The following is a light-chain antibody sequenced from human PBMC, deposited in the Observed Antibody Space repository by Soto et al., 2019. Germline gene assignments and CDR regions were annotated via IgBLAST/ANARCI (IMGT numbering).Light chain of an antibody. Sequence: QSALTQPASVSGSPGQSIAISCTGTSSDVGGYNFVSWYQQHPGKAPKLIIYDVSNRPSGISTRFSGSKSGNTASLTISGLQAEDEADYHCSSYTASTTYVFGTATKDTVL. CDR2: DVS. V-gene: IGLV2-14*03. CDR3: SSYTASTTYV. CDR1: SSDVGGYNF. J-gene: IGLJ1*01.